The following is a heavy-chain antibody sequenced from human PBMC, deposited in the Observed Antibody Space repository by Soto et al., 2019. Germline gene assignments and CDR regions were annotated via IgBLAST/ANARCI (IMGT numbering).Heavy chain of an antibody. CDR1: GFTLRSYG. Sequence: QVQLVESGGGVVQPGKSLRLSCAASGFTLRSYGMHWVRQAPSKGLEWLAVISYDESHKYYADSVKGRFTNSRDTSKNALCLQMYCLRAEDTAVYYCAKEMFPRTVLDSSSPWGDYWGQGTGVTVSS. V-gene: IGHV3-30*18. J-gene: IGHJ4*02. CDR3: AKEMFPRTVLDSSSPWGDY. D-gene: IGHD6-6*01. CDR2: ISYDESHK.